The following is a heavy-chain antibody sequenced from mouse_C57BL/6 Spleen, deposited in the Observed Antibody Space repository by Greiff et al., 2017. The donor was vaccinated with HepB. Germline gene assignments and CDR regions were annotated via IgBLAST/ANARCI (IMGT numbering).Heavy chain of an antibody. D-gene: IGHD3-2*01. V-gene: IGHV5-17*01. CDR2: ISSGSSTI. J-gene: IGHJ4*01. CDR3: ARPTALYYAMDY. Sequence: EVKLVESGGGLVKPGGSLKLSCAASGFTFSDYGMHWVRQAPEKGLEWVAYISSGSSTIYYADTVKGRFTISRDNAKNTLFLQMTSLRSEDTAMYYCARPTALYYAMDYWGQGTSVTVSS. CDR1: GFTFSDYG.